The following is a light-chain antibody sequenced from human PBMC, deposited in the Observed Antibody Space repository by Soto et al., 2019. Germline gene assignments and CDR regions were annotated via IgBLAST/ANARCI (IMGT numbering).Light chain of an antibody. CDR1: NSDVGGYNY. J-gene: IGLJ1*01. CDR2: GVS. CDR3: CSYAGSQTYV. Sequence: QSALTQPRSVSGSPGQSVTISCTGTNSDVGGYNYVSWYQQYPGKAPKLMISGVSERPSGVPDRFSGSKSGNTASLTISGLQAEDEADYYCCSYAGSQTYVFGTGTKVTVL. V-gene: IGLV2-11*01.